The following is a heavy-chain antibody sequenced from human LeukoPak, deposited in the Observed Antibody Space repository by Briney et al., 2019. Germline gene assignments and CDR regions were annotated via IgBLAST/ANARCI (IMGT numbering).Heavy chain of an antibody. CDR3: ARDHSGYDYAGFDY. CDR2: INPNSGGT. V-gene: IGHV1-2*02. J-gene: IGHJ4*02. Sequence: GASVKVSCKPSEYIFTDDYMHWVRQTPGQGLEWMGWINPNSGGTRYPQKFQGRVTMTRDTAISTGYMELSGLRSDDTAVYYCARDHSGYDYAGFDYWGQGTLVTVSS. CDR1: EYIFTDDY. D-gene: IGHD5-12*01.